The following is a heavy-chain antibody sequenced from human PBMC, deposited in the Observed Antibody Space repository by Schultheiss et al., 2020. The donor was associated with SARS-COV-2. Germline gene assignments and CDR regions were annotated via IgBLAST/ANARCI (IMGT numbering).Heavy chain of an antibody. D-gene: IGHD2-15*01. CDR2: INHSGST. Sequence: SETLSLTCAVYGGSFSGYYWSWIRQPPGKGLEWIGEINHSGSTNYNPSLKSRVTISVDTSKNQFSLKLSSVTAADTAVYYCARQRGYIAGYGMDVWGQGTTVTVSS. J-gene: IGHJ6*02. V-gene: IGHV4-34*01. CDR1: GGSFSGYY. CDR3: ARQRGYIAGYGMDV.